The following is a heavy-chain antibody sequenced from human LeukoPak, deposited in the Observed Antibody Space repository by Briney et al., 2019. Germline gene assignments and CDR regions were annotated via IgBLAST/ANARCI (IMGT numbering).Heavy chain of an antibody. D-gene: IGHD6-6*01. CDR1: GGSFSGYY. Sequence: PSETLSLTCAVYGGSFSGYYWSWIRQPPGRGLEWIGEINHSGSTNYNPSLKSRVTISVDTSKNQFSLKLSSVTAADTAVYYCAREYSSSSNFDYWGQRTLVTVSS. J-gene: IGHJ4*02. CDR3: AREYSSSSNFDY. V-gene: IGHV4-34*01. CDR2: INHSGST.